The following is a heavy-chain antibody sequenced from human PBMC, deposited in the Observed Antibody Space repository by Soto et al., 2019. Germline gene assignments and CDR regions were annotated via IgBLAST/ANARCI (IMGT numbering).Heavy chain of an antibody. V-gene: IGHV4-30-2*01. CDR1: GGSISSGGYS. J-gene: IGHJ4*02. CDR2: IYHSGST. CDR3: ASSHAGAHITAAVH. Sequence: SETLSLTCAVSGGSISSGGYSWSWIRQPPGKGLEWIGYIYHSGSTYYNPSLKSRVTISVDRSKNQFSLKLSSMTAADTAVYYCASSHAGAHITAAVHWGQGTLVTVSS. D-gene: IGHD6-25*01.